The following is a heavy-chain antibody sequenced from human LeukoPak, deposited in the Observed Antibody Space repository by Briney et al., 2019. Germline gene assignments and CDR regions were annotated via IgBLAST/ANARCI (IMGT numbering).Heavy chain of an antibody. J-gene: IGHJ6*02. D-gene: IGHD2-2*01. CDR2: IYYSGST. V-gene: IGHV4-39*01. CDR1: GGSISSSSYY. Sequence: SETLSLTCTVSGGSISSSSYYWGWIRQPPGMGLEWIGSIYYSGSTYYNPSLKSRVTISVDTSKNQFSLKLSSVTAADTAVYYCARRVPAAIRYYYGMDVWGQGTTVTVSS. CDR3: ARRVPAAIRYYYGMDV.